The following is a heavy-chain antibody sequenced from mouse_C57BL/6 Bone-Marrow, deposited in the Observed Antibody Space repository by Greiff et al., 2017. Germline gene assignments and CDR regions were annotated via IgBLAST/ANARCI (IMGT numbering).Heavy chain of an antibody. Sequence: VQRVESGPELVKPGASVKLSCKASGYTFTSYDINWVKQRPGPGLEWIGWIYPRDGSTKYNEKFKGKATLTVDTSSSTAYMELHSLTSEDSAVYFCARDYEGYWGQGTTLTVSS. CDR3: ARDYEGY. CDR1: GYTFTSYD. V-gene: IGHV1-85*01. CDR2: IYPRDGST. J-gene: IGHJ2*01. D-gene: IGHD1-1*01.